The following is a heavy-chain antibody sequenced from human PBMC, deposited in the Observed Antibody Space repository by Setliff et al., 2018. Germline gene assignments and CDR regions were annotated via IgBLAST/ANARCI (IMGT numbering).Heavy chain of an antibody. CDR1: AFTFKNYW. Sequence: GGSLRLSCAASAFTFKNYWMSWVRQAPGKGLEWVANIKGDGSEKFYLASVKGRFTISRDNARNSLYLQMNSLRAEDTAVYYCARGYGAPSFYYYMDVWGKGTTVTVSS. J-gene: IGHJ6*03. CDR3: ARGYGAPSFYYYMDV. V-gene: IGHV3-7*03. D-gene: IGHD4-17*01. CDR2: IKGDGSEK.